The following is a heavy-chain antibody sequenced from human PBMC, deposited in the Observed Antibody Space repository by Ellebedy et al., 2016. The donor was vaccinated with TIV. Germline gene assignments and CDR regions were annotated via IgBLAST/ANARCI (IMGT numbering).Heavy chain of an antibody. Sequence: GGSLRLXCAASGFTFSTYAMNWVRQAPGKGLEWVSVVSGGGGSTYYVDSVQGRFTISRDNSKNTLYLQMNSLRAEDTAMYYCAREYCGRTTCTSLENWGQGTLVTVSS. CDR3: AREYCGRTTCTSLEN. CDR1: GFTFSTYA. CDR2: VSGGGGST. J-gene: IGHJ4*02. V-gene: IGHV3-23*01. D-gene: IGHD2-2*01.